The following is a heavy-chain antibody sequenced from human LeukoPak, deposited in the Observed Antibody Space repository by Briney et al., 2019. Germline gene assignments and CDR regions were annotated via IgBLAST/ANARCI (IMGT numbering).Heavy chain of an antibody. CDR3: ARDGSYSPRCWFDP. Sequence: ASVKVSCKASGYTFTTYAMNWVRQAPGQGLEWMGWINTNTGNPTYTQGFTGRFVFSLDTSVSTAYLQISSLKAEDTAVYYCARDGSYSPRCWFDPWGQGTLVTVSS. J-gene: IGHJ5*02. CDR2: INTNTGNP. V-gene: IGHV7-4-1*02. D-gene: IGHD1-26*01. CDR1: GYTFTTYA.